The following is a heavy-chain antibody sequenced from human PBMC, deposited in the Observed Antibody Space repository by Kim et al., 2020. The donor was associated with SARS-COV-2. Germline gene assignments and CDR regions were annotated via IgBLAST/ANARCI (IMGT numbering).Heavy chain of an antibody. CDR3: ARLVGATGDAH. Sequence: GGSLRLSCAASGFTFSSYWMHWVRQAPGKGLVWVSCINSDGSSTSYADSVKGRFTISRDNAKNTLYLQMNSLIAEDTAVYYCARLVGATGDAHWGQGTLVTVSS. D-gene: IGHD1-26*01. J-gene: IGHJ4*02. V-gene: IGHV3-74*01. CDR1: GFTFSSYW. CDR2: INSDGSST.